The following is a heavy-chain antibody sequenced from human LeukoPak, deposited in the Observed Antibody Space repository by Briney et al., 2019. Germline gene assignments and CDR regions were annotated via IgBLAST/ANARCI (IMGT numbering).Heavy chain of an antibody. J-gene: IGHJ5*02. Sequence: GGSLRLSCAASGFTVSSNYMSWVRQAPGKGLEWVSVIYSGGSTSYEDSMKGQFTISRDSSKNTLYLQMNSLRAEDTAVYYCARGFWSGYYYNWFDPWGQGTLVTVSS. V-gene: IGHV3-66*02. CDR3: ARGFWSGYYYNWFDP. CDR1: GFTVSSNY. D-gene: IGHD3-3*01. CDR2: IYSGGST.